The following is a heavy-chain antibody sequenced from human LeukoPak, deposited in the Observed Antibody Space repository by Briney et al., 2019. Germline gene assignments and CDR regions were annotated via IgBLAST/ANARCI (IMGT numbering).Heavy chain of an antibody. D-gene: IGHD3-9*01. CDR2: IYHSGST. CDR1: GGAISSSNW. CDR3: ARGSTLYYDILTGYYTPGPFDI. V-gene: IGHV4-4*02. J-gene: IGHJ3*02. Sequence: SETLSLTCAVSGGAISSSNWWNWVRQPPGKGLEWIGEIYHSGSTNYNPSLMSRATISVDKSKNHFSLKLSSVTAADTAVYYCARGSTLYYDILTGYYTPGPFDIWGQGTMFTVSS.